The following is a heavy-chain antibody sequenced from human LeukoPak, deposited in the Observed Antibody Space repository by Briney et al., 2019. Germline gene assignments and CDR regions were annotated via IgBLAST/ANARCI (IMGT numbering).Heavy chain of an antibody. Sequence: PGGSLRLSCAASGFTFSRYWMTWVRQAPGKELEWVASIKQDGSEKYYVDSVKGRFTVSRDNAKNSVYVQMNRLRVEDTAIYYCARDADLGATISGAFDIWGQGRKVTVSS. D-gene: IGHD5-24*01. CDR2: IKQDGSEK. J-gene: IGHJ3*02. CDR1: GFTFSRYW. CDR3: ARDADLGATISGAFDI. V-gene: IGHV3-7*01.